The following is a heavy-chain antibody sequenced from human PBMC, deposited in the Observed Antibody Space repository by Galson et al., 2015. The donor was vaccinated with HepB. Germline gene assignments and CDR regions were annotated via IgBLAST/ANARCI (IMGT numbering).Heavy chain of an antibody. J-gene: IGHJ6*02. CDR3: ARLYVRGNYGDEDHYYALDV. D-gene: IGHD3-10*02. V-gene: IGHV1-3*01. Sequence: SVKVSCKAVGYTSTCFALHWVRQAPGQSLEWMGWITAGNGNTKFSQKFRGTVTMTRDRTASTAYLELGSLRSEDTAVYYCARLYVRGNYGDEDHYYALDVGGPGTTVTVA. CDR2: ITAGNGNT. CDR1: GYTSTCFA.